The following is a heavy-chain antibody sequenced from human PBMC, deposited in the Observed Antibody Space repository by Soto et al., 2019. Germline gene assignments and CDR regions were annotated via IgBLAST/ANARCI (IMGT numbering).Heavy chain of an antibody. Sequence: PSETLSLTCTVSGGSISSGGYYWSWIRQHPGKGLEWIGYIYYSGSTYYNPSLKSRVTISVDTSKNQFSLKLSSVTAADTAVYYCARVPKLLWFGVVDYWGQGTLVTVSS. J-gene: IGHJ4*02. CDR3: ARVPKLLWFGVVDY. CDR2: IYYSGST. V-gene: IGHV4-31*03. D-gene: IGHD3-10*01. CDR1: GGSISSGGYY.